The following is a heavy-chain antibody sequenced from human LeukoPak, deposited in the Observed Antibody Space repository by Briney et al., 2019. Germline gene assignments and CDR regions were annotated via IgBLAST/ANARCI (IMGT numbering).Heavy chain of an antibody. D-gene: IGHD3-22*01. V-gene: IGHV3-21*01. CDR3: ARHGSDYSFDY. J-gene: IGHJ4*02. CDR1: GFTFESYS. CDR2: IATSTFYA. Sequence: PGGSLRLSCAASGFTFESYSMNWVRQAPGKGLEWLSSIATSTFYASYADSVKGRFTISRDNAENSLYLQMSSLRAEDTAVYYCARHGSDYSFDYWGQGTLVTVSS.